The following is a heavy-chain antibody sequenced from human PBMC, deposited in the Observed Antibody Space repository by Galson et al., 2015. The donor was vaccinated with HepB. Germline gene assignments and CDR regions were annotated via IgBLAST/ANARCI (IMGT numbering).Heavy chain of an antibody. V-gene: IGHV4-39*07. CDR2: VLSSGST. CDR3: VRGQGGYSEYGLDWFDP. J-gene: IGHJ5*02. D-gene: IGHD5-12*01. Sequence: ETLSLTCSVSGAFISRSSYYWGWIRQPPGKGLEWIGSVLSSGSTYYNPSLRSRVSMSVDTPKNQFSMRLFSVTTADTAVYYCVRGQGGYSEYGLDWFDPWGQGILVTVSS. CDR1: GAFISRSSYY.